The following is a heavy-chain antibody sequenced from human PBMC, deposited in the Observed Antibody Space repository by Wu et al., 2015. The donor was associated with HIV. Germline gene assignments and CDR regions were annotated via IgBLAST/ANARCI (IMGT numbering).Heavy chain of an antibody. CDR2: MNPNSGST. CDR1: GYIFNSYD. Sequence: QVQLVQSGAEVKKPGASVRVSCKASGYIFNSYDINWVRQTPGQGLEWMGWMNPNSGSTGYAQKFQGRVTITADESTSTAYMELSSLRSEDTAVYYCATTYVTYPRVVDVWA. D-gene: IGHD2-15*01. CDR3: ATTYVTYPRVVDV. V-gene: IGHV1-8*01. J-gene: IGHJ6*03.